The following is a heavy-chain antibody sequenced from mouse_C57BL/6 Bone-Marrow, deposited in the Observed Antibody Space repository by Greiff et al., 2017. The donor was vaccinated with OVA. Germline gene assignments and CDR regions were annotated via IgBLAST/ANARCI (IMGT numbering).Heavy chain of an antibody. D-gene: IGHD2-14*01. CDR2: INPGSGGT. Sequence: QVQLQQSGAELVRPGTSVKVSCKASGYAFTNYLIEWVKQRPGQGLEWIGVINPGSGGTNYNEKFKGKATLTADKSSSTAYMQLSSLTSEDSAVYFCARADYRAYWGQGSLVTVSA. CDR1: GYAFTNYL. V-gene: IGHV1-54*01. CDR3: ARADYRAY. J-gene: IGHJ3*01.